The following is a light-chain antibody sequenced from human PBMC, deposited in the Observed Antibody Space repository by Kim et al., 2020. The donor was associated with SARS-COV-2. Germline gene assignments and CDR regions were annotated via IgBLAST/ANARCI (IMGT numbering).Light chain of an antibody. J-gene: IGKJ1*01. V-gene: IGKV3-20*01. Sequence: EIVLTQSPGTLSLSPGERATLSCRASQSVSSNYLAWYRQKPGQAPRLLIYGASSRATGIADRFSGSGSGTDFILTISRLEPEDFAVYYCQQYGDSPRTFGQGTRVEIK. CDR1: QSVSSNY. CDR2: GAS. CDR3: QQYGDSPRT.